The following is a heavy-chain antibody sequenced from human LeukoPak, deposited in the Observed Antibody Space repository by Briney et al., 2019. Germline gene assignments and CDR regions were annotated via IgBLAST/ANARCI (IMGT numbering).Heavy chain of an antibody. V-gene: IGHV3-64D*09. CDR2: ISSNGGST. CDR1: GFTFSSYA. J-gene: IGHJ1*01. Sequence: PGGSLRLSCSASGFTFSSYAMHWVRQAPGKGLEYVSAISSNGGSTYYAYSVKGRFTISRDNSKNTLYLQMSSLRAEDTAVYYCVKDRVAGRIAAAGTGYFQHWGQGTLVTVSS. CDR3: VKDRVAGRIAAAGTGYFQH. D-gene: IGHD6-13*01.